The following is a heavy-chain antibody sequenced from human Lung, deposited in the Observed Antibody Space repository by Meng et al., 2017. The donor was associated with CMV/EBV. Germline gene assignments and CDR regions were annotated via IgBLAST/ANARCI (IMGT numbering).Heavy chain of an antibody. CDR1: GDTFSSYA. CDR2: IIPILGIA. D-gene: IGHD2-2*01. Sequence: SXXVSXKASGDTFSSYAISWVRQAPGQGLEWMGGIIPILGIANYAQKFQGRVTITADKSTSTAYMELSSLRSEDTAVYYCTSLGYCSSTSCPFYYYYGMDVWGQAXTAVFSS. V-gene: IGHV1-69*10. CDR3: TSLGYCSSTSCPFYYYYGMDV. J-gene: IGHJ6*02.